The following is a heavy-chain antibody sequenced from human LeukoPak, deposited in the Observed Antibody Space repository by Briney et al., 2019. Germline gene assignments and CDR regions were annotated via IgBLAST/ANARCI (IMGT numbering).Heavy chain of an antibody. V-gene: IGHV1-69*13. CDR1: GGTFSSYA. J-gene: IGHJ4*02. Sequence: ASVKVSCKASGGTFSSYAISWVRQAPGQGLEWMGGIIPIFGTANYAQKFQGRVTITADESTSTAYMELSGLRSEDTAVYYCARRQDYYDSSGYEDWGQGTLVTVSS. D-gene: IGHD3-22*01. CDR3: ARRQDYYDSSGYED. CDR2: IIPIFGTA.